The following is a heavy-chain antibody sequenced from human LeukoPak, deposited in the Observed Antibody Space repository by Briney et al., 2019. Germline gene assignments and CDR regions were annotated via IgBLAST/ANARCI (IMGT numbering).Heavy chain of an antibody. D-gene: IGHD4/OR15-4a*01. CDR1: GFAFNNYA. CDR3: ARDPGAFPYFFDC. V-gene: IGHV3-23*01. CDR2: ISGDGVSP. J-gene: IGHJ4*02. Sequence: GGSLRLSCAASGFAFNNYALTWVRQTPGKGLECVSAISGDGVSPYYADSVRGRFTISRDNSKNTLYLQMNSLRVEDTAVYFCARDPGAFPYFFDCWGQGTLVTVSS.